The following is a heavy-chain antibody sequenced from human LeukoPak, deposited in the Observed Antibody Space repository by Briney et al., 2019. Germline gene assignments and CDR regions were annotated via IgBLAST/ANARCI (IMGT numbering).Heavy chain of an antibody. D-gene: IGHD6-19*01. J-gene: IGHJ4*02. V-gene: IGHV3-21*01. CDR2: ISSSSSYI. CDR3: ARVEWLVTTSPGFDY. Sequence: GGSLRLSCAASGFTFSSYSMNWVRQAPGKGLEWVPSISSSSSYIYYADSVKGRFTISRDNAKNSLYLQMNSLRAEDTAVYYCARVEWLVTTSPGFDYWGQGTLVTVSS. CDR1: GFTFSSYS.